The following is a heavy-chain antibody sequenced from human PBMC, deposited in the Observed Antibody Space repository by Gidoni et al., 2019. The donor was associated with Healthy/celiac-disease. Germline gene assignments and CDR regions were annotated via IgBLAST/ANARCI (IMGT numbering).Heavy chain of an antibody. CDR3: TTGAAGYILTGFYYYYGMDV. J-gene: IGHJ6*02. Sequence: EVQLVESGGGLVKPGGSLRLSCAASGFTFRNAWMSWVRQAPGKGLEWVGRIKSKTDGGTTDYAAPVKGRFTISRDDSKNTLYLQMNSLKTEDTAVYYCTTGAAGYILTGFYYYYGMDVWGQGTTVTVSS. D-gene: IGHD3-9*01. CDR1: GFTFRNAW. V-gene: IGHV3-15*01. CDR2: IKSKTDGGTT.